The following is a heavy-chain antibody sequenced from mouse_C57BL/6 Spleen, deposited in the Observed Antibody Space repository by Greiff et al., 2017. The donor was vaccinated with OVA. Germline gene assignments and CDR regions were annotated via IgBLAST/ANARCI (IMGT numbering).Heavy chain of an antibody. V-gene: IGHV1-53*01. CDR2: INPSNGGT. D-gene: IGHD2-5*01. Sequence: QVQLQQPGTELVKPGASVKLSCKASGYTFTSYWMNWVKQRPGQGLEWIGEINPSNGGTNYNEKFKSKATLTVDKSSSTAYMQLSSLTSEDSAVYYGASEWGDYSNYDAMDYWGQGTSVTVSS. CDR3: ASEWGDYSNYDAMDY. J-gene: IGHJ4*01. CDR1: GYTFTSYW.